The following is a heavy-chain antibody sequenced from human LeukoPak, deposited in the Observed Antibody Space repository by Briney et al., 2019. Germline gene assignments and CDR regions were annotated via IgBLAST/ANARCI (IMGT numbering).Heavy chain of an antibody. CDR2: ISYDGSKK. J-gene: IGHJ4*02. V-gene: IGHV3-30*02. CDR1: GFTFSGCG. CDR3: AKDHGGSFDY. D-gene: IGHD4-23*01. Sequence: GGSLRLSCGASGFTFSGCGMHWVRQAPGKGLEWAAFISYDGSKKYYADSVKGRFTISRDNSKNTLYLQMNTLGAEDTAVYHCAKDHGGSFDYWGQGTLVTVSS.